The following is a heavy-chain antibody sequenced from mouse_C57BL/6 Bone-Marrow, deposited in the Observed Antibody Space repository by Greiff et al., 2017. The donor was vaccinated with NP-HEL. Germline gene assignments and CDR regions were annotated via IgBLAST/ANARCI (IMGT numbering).Heavy chain of an antibody. Sequence: VQLQQSGAELARPGASVKLSCKASGYTFTSYGISWVKQRTGQGLEWIGAIYPRSGNTYYNEKFKGKATLTADKSSSTAYMELRSLTSEYSAVYFCARLHYYGSSYYAMDYWGQGTSVTVSS. CDR3: ARLHYYGSSYYAMDY. CDR1: GYTFTSYG. D-gene: IGHD1-1*01. V-gene: IGHV1-81*01. J-gene: IGHJ4*01. CDR2: IYPRSGNT.